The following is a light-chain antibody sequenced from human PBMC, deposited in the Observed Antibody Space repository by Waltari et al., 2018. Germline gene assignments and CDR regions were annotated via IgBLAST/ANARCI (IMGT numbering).Light chain of an antibody. CDR1: SRDAGGYTY. CDR3: SSYAGSNNFVV. Sequence: QSALTQPPSASGSPGQSVTISCTGTSRDAGGYTYVSWYQLHPGKAPKLMIYEVSKRPSGVPDRFSGSKSGNTASLTVSGLQAEDEADYYCSSYAGSNNFVVFGGGTKLTVL. CDR2: EVS. J-gene: IGLJ2*01. V-gene: IGLV2-8*01.